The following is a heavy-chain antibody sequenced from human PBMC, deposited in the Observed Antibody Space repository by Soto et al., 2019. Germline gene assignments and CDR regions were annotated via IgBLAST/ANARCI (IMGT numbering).Heavy chain of an antibody. J-gene: IGHJ4*02. Sequence: QLQLQESGPGLVKPSETLSLTCTVSGGSISSSSYYWGWIRQPPGKGLEWIGRIYYSGSTYYNPSLKSRVTISVDTSKNQFSLKLSSVTAADTAVYYCARQGGYSSGWEYFDYWGQGTLVTVSS. CDR3: ARQGGYSSGWEYFDY. CDR2: IYYSGST. D-gene: IGHD6-19*01. V-gene: IGHV4-39*01. CDR1: GGSISSSSYY.